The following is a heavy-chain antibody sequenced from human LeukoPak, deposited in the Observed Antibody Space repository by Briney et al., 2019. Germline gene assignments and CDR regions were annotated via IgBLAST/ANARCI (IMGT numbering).Heavy chain of an antibody. Sequence: PGGSLRLSCAASGFTFSSYGMHWVRQAPGKGLEWVAVIWYDGSNKYYADSVKGRFTISRDNSKNTLYLQMNSLRAEDTAVYYCARDHGGRDFWSGYLAYYFGYWGQGTLVTVSS. J-gene: IGHJ4*02. D-gene: IGHD3-3*01. V-gene: IGHV3-33*01. CDR3: ARDHGGRDFWSGYLAYYFGY. CDR1: GFTFSSYG. CDR2: IWYDGSNK.